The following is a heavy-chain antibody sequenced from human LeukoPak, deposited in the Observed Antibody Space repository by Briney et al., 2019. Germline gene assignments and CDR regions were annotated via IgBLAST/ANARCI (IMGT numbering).Heavy chain of an antibody. CDR2: ISSSGSTI. V-gene: IGHV3-48*04. CDR3: ARGGTLEYFQH. CDR1: GFTFSTYS. Sequence: PGGSLRLSCAASGFTFSTYSVNWVRQAPGKGLEWVSYISSSGSTIYYADSVKGRFTISRDNAKNSLYLQMNSLRAEDTAVYYCARGGTLEYFQHWGQGTLVTVSS. J-gene: IGHJ1*01.